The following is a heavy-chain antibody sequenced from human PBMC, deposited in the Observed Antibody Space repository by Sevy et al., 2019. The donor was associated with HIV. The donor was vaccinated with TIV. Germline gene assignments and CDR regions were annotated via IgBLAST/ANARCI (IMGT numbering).Heavy chain of an antibody. J-gene: IGHJ4*02. D-gene: IGHD2-21*01. Sequence: GGSRLSCTASGFTFGDYTMNWVRQAPGKGLEWVAFLKNKASGGTVDHAASVKGRFTISRDDSKSIVYLQMNDLKTEDTAVYYCTRWKGLQSIFDFWGQGVLVTVSS. CDR2: LKNKASGGTV. CDR3: TRWKGLQSIFDF. V-gene: IGHV3-49*04. CDR1: GFTFGDYT.